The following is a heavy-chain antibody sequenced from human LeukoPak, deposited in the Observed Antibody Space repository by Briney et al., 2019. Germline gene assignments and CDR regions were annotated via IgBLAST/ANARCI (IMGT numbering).Heavy chain of an antibody. CDR1: GFTFSSYA. CDR2: ISYDGSNK. CDR3: ARDNYCSSTSCYLYYYYYGMDV. J-gene: IGHJ6*02. D-gene: IGHD2-2*01. Sequence: GRSLRLSYAASGFTFSSYAMHWVRQAPGKGLEWVAVISYDGSNKYYADSVKGRLTISRDNSKNTLYLQMNSLRAEDTAVYYCARDNYCSSTSCYLYYYYYGMDVWGQGTTVTVSS. V-gene: IGHV3-30-3*01.